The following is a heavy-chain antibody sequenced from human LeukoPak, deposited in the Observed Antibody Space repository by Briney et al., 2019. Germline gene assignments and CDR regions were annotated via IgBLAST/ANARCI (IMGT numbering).Heavy chain of an antibody. CDR1: GVSISSFH. V-gene: IGHV4-4*07. D-gene: IGHD5-12*01. CDR2: THTSRNT. CDR3: ASVEIGRTTSDY. Sequence: SETLSLTCTVSGVSISSFHWSLIRQPAGQGLEFIGRTHTSRNTDYNPSLKTRVSMSVDTSKNQFSLKLSSVTAADTAVYYCASVEIGRTTSDYWGQGTLVTVSS. J-gene: IGHJ4*02.